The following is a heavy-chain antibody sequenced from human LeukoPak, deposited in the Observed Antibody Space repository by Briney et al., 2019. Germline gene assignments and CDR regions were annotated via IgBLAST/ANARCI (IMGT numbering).Heavy chain of an antibody. CDR2: IKQDGSEK. CDR3: ARALGDYYYYYMDV. D-gene: IGHD7-27*01. CDR1: GFTFSSYW. Sequence: GGSLRLSCAASGFTFSSYWMSWVRQAPGKGLEWVANIKQDGSEKDYVDSVKGRFTISRDNAKNSLYLQMNSLRAEDTAVYYCARALGDYYYYYMDVWGKGTTVTVSS. V-gene: IGHV3-7*01. J-gene: IGHJ6*03.